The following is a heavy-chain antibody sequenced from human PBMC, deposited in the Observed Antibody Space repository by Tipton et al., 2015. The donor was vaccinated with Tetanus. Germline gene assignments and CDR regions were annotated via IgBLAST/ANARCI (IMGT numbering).Heavy chain of an antibody. J-gene: IGHJ6*02. V-gene: IGHV3-53*01. CDR3: ARDLRFGYSGGYYSYGMDV. CDR1: GFTVSSSY. D-gene: IGHD5-24*01. CDR2: IYSGGST. Sequence: SLRLSCAASGFTVSSSYMSWVRQSPGKGLEWVSVIYSGGSTYYADSVKGRFTISRDNSKNTLYLQMNSLRAEDTAVYYCARDLRFGYSGGYYSYGMDVRGQGTTVTVSS.